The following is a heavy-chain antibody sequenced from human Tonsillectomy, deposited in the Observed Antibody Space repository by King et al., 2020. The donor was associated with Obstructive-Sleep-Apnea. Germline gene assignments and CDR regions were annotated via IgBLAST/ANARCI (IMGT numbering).Heavy chain of an antibody. CDR1: GGSISTSTYY. CDR3: ARDTGSLGWFVAFDI. V-gene: IGHV4-39*07. Sequence: QLQESGPGLVKPSETLSLTCIVSGGSISTSTYYWGWVRQPPGKGLEWIGNIYYTGSTSSNPSLKTRVTISVDTSKNQFSLKLNSVTAADTAVYYCARDTGSLGWFVAFDIWGQGTMVTVSS. CDR2: IYYTGST. J-gene: IGHJ3*02. D-gene: IGHD3-10*01.